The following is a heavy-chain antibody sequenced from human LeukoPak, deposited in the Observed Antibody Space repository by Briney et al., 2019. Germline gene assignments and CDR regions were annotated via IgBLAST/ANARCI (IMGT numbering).Heavy chain of an antibody. CDR3: ARKTYCSGGRCYGENWFDP. V-gene: IGHV4-59*08. Sequence: RPSETLSLTCSVTGGSISGYHWNWIRQSPGKGLEWIGNILYTGNVDYNPSLQSRVTISVDTSKNEISLVLSSVTAADTAVYYCARKTYCSGGRCYGENWFDPWGQGTLVTVSS. CDR2: ILYTGNV. CDR1: GGSISGYH. D-gene: IGHD2-15*01. J-gene: IGHJ5*02.